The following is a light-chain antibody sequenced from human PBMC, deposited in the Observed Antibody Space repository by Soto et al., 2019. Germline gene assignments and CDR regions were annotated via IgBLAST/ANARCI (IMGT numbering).Light chain of an antibody. V-gene: IGKV1-5*01. J-gene: IGKJ1*01. CDR3: QQTYNART. CDR1: QTISSW. CDR2: DAF. Sequence: DIQMTQSPSTLSGSVGDRVTITCRASQTISSWLAWYQQKPGKAPKLLIFDAFSLESGVPSRFSGSRSGTEFTLTISSLQPDDYATYYCQQTYNARTFGQGTKVDI.